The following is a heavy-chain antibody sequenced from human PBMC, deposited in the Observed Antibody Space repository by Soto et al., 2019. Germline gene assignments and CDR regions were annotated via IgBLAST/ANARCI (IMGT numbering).Heavy chain of an antibody. V-gene: IGHV4-4*07. J-gene: IGHJ6*02. CDR1: GGSISSYY. CDR3: VGGGGRDSRSMYYYSGMDV. Sequence: QVQLQESGPGLVKPSETLSLTCTVSGGSISSYYWSWIRQPAGKGLEWIGRLYSSGSITYNPSLKSRISMSVETSKSQFSLKLSSVTAADTAVYYCVGGGGRDSRSMYYYSGMDVWGQGTTVTVSS. D-gene: IGHD3-22*01. CDR2: LYSSGSI.